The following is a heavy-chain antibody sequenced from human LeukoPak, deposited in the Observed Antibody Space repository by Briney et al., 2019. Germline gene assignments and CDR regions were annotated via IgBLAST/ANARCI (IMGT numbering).Heavy chain of an antibody. CDR3: ASPPTWDNYYVSSAPGIDAFDI. Sequence: PGGSLRLSCAASGFTFSTYAMSWVRQAPGKGLEWVSNVSGSGSRSGGSTYYADSVKGRFTISRDNAKNSLYLQMNSLRAEDTAVYYCASPPTWDNYYVSSAPGIDAFDIWGQGTMVTVSS. D-gene: IGHD3-22*01. V-gene: IGHV3-23*01. CDR2: VSGSGSRSGGST. CDR1: GFTFSTYA. J-gene: IGHJ3*02.